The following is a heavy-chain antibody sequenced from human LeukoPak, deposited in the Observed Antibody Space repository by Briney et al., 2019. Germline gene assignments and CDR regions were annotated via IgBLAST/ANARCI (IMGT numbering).Heavy chain of an antibody. J-gene: IGHJ6*03. D-gene: IGHD1-26*01. CDR1: GFTFSSYS. CDR2: ISSSSSYI. Sequence: GGSLRLSCAASGFTFSSYSMNWVRLSPGKGLERVSSISSSSSYIYYADSVKGRFTISRDNANNSLYLQMNSLRAEDTAVYYCARVHSGSYQYYYYYYMDVWGKGTTVTVSS. V-gene: IGHV3-21*01. CDR3: ARVHSGSYQYYYYYYMDV.